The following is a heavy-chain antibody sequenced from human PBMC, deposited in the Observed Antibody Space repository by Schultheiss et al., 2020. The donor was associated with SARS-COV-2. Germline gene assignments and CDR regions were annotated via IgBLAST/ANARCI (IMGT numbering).Heavy chain of an antibody. Sequence: ASVKVSCKASGYTFTSYDINWVRQAPGQGPEWMGWMNANNGKTGYAQKLQGRITMTRDSSISTAYMELSSLRSQDTAVYYCARGGLTHSDVWSAYIPDYALDVWGQGTTVTVSS. J-gene: IGHJ6*02. V-gene: IGHV1-8*01. CDR2: MNANNGKT. CDR3: ARGGLTHSDVWSAYIPDYALDV. D-gene: IGHD3-3*01. CDR1: GYTFTSYD.